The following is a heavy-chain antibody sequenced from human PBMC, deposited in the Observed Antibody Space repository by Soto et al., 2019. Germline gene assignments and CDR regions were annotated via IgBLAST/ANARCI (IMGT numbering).Heavy chain of an antibody. D-gene: IGHD3-10*01. Sequence: EVQLVESGGTVVQPGGSLRLSCVASGFVFSKHWMHWVRQAPGKGLLWVSRIKGDGSGARHAESVKGRFTISRDNSKNTLFLQMNSLRAEDTALYYCVREDAENRGSEALDMWGRGTMVSVSS. CDR3: VREDAENRGSEALDM. J-gene: IGHJ3*02. CDR1: GFVFSKHW. V-gene: IGHV3-74*01. CDR2: IKGDGSGA.